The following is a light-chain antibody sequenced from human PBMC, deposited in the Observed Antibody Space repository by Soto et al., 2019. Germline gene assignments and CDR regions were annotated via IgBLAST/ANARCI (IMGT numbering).Light chain of an antibody. CDR1: QSVSSNS. V-gene: IGKV3-20*01. Sequence: ILLTQSPDTLSLSPGDRATLSCRATQSVSSNSLAWYQQQPGQAHRLLIYGASSRATGIPDRFSGSGSGTDCTLTISRLEPEDFAVYYCQQYGSSPITFGQGTRLEIK. J-gene: IGKJ5*01. CDR3: QQYGSSPIT. CDR2: GAS.